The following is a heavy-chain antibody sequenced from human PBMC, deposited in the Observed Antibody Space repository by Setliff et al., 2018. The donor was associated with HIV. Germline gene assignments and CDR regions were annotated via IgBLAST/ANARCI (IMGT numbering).Heavy chain of an antibody. CDR1: GGSINSYY. V-gene: IGHV4-59*01. D-gene: IGHD6-19*01. CDR2: IYYSGGT. J-gene: IGHJ4*02. Sequence: PSETLSLTCSVSGGSINSYYWSWIRQPPGKGLEWVGYIYYSGGTTYNPSLKSRVTISVDTSKNQFSLKLTSVTVADTAVYYCAGYTSGWYAPYWGQGTLVTSPQ. CDR3: AGYTSGWYAPY.